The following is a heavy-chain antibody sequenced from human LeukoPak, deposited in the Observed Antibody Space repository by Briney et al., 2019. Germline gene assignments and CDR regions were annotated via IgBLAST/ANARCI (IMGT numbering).Heavy chain of an antibody. CDR2: IYYSGST. J-gene: IGHJ4*02. Sequence: TLSLTCTVSGGSISSGDYYWSWIRQPPGKCLEWIGYIYYSGSTYYNPSLKSRVTISVDTSKNQFSLKLSSVTAADTAVYYCARVTVRFDRDYWGQGTPVTVSS. V-gene: IGHV4-30-4*08. CDR1: GGSISSGDYY. CDR3: ARVTVRFDRDY. D-gene: IGHD3-16*01.